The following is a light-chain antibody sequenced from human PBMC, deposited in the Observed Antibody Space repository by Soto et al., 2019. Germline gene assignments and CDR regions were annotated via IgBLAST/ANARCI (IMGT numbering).Light chain of an antibody. CDR2: DVR. V-gene: IGLV2-14*03. CDR3: TSYTSTTALLL. Sequence: QSALTQPASVSGSPGQSITISCTGTSSDIGAYDRVSWYQQHPGKAPKLMVSDVRNRPSGVSDRFSGSKSGNTASLTISGLQAEDEAHYHCTSYTSTTALLLFGGGTKLTVL. CDR1: SSDIGAYDR. J-gene: IGLJ2*01.